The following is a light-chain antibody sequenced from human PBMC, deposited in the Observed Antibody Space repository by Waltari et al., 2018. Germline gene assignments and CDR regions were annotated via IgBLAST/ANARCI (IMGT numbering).Light chain of an antibody. V-gene: IGKV3-20*01. CDR2: GAS. J-gene: IGKJ1*01. CDR1: QRISSNY. CDR3: LQYGSSPWT. Sequence: EIVLTQSPGTLSLSPGERVTPPCRASQRISSNYLAWYQQKPGQAPRLLLYGASNRATSIPNRFSGSGSGTAFSLIVSRLEPEDFAVYYCLQYGSSPWTFGRGTKVEIK.